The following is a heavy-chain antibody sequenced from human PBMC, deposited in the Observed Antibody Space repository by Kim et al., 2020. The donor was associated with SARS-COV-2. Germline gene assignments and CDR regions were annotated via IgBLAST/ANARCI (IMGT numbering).Heavy chain of an antibody. CDR3: AKDPLEYRTRRFDP. CDR1: GFTFSSYY. D-gene: IGHD3-16*02. V-gene: IGHV3-23*01. Sequence: GGSLRLSCAASGFTFSSYYMSWVRQAPGKGLEWVSVISSSGGTKYYAASMNGLTISSSNTKKNMLYQQKNRLTAEDAAEYYWAKDPLEYRTRRFDPWGQG. J-gene: IGHJ5*02. CDR2: ISSSGGTK.